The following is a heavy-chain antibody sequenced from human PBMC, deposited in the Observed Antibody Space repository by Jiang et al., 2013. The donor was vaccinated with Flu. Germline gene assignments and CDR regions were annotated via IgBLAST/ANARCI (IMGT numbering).Heavy chain of an antibody. CDR3: ATTTGH. CDR2: ISHTGTT. CDR1: GYSISSGYY. J-gene: IGHJ4*02. D-gene: IGHD5-12*01. Sequence: ESGPGLVKPSETLSLICTVSGYSISSGYYWGWVRQPPGKGLEWIGSISHTGTTYYNPSLQTRLTISSDTSKNQFSLMLTSVTAADTAMYYCATTTGHWGQGTLVTVSS. V-gene: IGHV4-38-2*02.